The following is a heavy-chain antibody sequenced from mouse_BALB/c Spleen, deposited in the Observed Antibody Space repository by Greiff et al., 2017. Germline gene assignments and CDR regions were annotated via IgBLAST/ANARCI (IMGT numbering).Heavy chain of an antibody. J-gene: IGHJ2*01. CDR3: ARERGTTIFDY. D-gene: IGHD1-1*01. V-gene: IGHV2-6-7*01. Sequence: VQGVESGPGLVAPSQSLSITCTVSGFSLTGYGVNWVRQPPGKGLEWLGMIWGDGSTDYNSALKSRLSISKDNSKSQVFLKMNSLQTDDTARYYCARERGTTIFDYWGQGTTLTVSS. CDR1: GFSLTGYG. CDR2: IWGDGST.